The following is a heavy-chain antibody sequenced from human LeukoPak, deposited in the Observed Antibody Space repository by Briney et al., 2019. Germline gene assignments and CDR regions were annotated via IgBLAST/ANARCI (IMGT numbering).Heavy chain of an antibody. CDR2: IIPIFGTA. CDR3: AGQNDCGDFKDY. Sequence: SVKVSCKASGGTFSSYAISWVRQAPGQGLEWMGGIIPIFGTANYAQKFQGRVTITTDESTSTAYMELSSLRSEDTAVYYCAGQNDCGDFKDYWGQGTLVTVSS. V-gene: IGHV1-69*05. J-gene: IGHJ4*02. CDR1: GGTFSSYA. D-gene: IGHD4-17*01.